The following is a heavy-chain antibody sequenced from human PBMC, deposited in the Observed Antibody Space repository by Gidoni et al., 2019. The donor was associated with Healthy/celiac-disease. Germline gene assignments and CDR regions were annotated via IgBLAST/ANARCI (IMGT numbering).Heavy chain of an antibody. Sequence: QVQLVQSGAEVKKPGASVKVSCQASGYTSTSYYMHWVRQAPGQGLEWMGIINPSGGSTSYAQKFQGRVTMTRDTSTSTVYMELSSLRSEDTAVYYCARGRGSGYGDYSWFDPWGQGTLVTVSS. CDR2: INPSGGST. V-gene: IGHV1-46*03. D-gene: IGHD4-17*01. CDR1: GYTSTSYY. CDR3: ARGRGSGYGDYSWFDP. J-gene: IGHJ5*02.